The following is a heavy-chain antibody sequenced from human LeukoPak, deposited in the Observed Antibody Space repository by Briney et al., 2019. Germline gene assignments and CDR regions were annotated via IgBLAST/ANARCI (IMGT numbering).Heavy chain of an antibody. V-gene: IGHV4-4*07. D-gene: IGHD6-13*01. J-gene: IGHJ4*02. CDR3: AREGLAAAGSSDY. CDR2: IYTSGST. CDR1: GGSFSGYY. Sequence: SETLSLTCAVYGGSFSGYYWSWIRQPAGKGLEWIGRIYTSGSTNYNPSLKSRVTMSVDTSKNQFSLKLSSVTAADTAVYYCAREGLAAAGSSDYWGQGTLVTVSS.